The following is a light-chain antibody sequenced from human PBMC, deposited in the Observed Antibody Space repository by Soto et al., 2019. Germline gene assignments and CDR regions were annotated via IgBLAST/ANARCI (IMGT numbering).Light chain of an antibody. J-gene: IGKJ2*01. CDR2: EAS. Sequence: DIQMTQSPSTLSASVGDRVTITCRASQSIGSWLAWYQQKPGKAPKLLIYEASGLQSGVPSRFSGSGSGTAFTLTISSLQPDDFATYYCQQYNTYSRRTFGQGTKLEIK. V-gene: IGKV1-5*03. CDR1: QSIGSW. CDR3: QQYNTYSRRT.